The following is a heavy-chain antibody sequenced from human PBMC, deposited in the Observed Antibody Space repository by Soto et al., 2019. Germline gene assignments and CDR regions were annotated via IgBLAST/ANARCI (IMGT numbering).Heavy chain of an antibody. D-gene: IGHD3-10*01. CDR1: GGSISSYY. V-gene: IGHV4-59*08. Sequence: QVQLQESGPGLVKPSETLSLTCTVSGGSISSYYWTWIRQPPGKGLEWIGFIYNSGSTHYNPSLRSRVTISVDTFKNQFPLRLRSVTAAETAVYYCASMGYHYGSGSYPLAYWGQGTLVTVSS. CDR3: ASMGYHYGSGSYPLAY. J-gene: IGHJ4*02. CDR2: IYNSGST.